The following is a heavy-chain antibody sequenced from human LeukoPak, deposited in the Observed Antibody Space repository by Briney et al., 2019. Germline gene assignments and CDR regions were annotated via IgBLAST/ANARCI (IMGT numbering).Heavy chain of an antibody. Sequence: SGGSLRLSCAASGFTLSTYGMHWVRQAPGKGLEWVAVISSDGSNKFYADSVKGRFTISRDGSKNTLYLQMNSLRAEDTAVYYCARDFSDAAYSLNWFDPWGQGTLVTVSS. CDR2: ISSDGSNK. D-gene: IGHD6-13*01. J-gene: IGHJ5*02. CDR3: ARDFSDAAYSLNWFDP. V-gene: IGHV3-30*03. CDR1: GFTLSTYG.